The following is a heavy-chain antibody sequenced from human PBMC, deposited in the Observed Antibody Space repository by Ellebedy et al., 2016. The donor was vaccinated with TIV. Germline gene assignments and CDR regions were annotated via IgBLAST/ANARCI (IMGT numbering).Heavy chain of an antibody. V-gene: IGHV4-34*01. J-gene: IGHJ4*02. Sequence: SETLSLTXAVYGGSFSGYYWSWIRQPPGKGLEWIGEINHSGNTNYNVSLKSRLTISVDTSKNQFSLKLSSVTAADTAVYYCAKSLHYSSSSFFDYWGQGTLVTVSS. CDR2: INHSGNT. CDR3: AKSLHYSSSSFFDY. D-gene: IGHD6-6*01. CDR1: GGSFSGYY.